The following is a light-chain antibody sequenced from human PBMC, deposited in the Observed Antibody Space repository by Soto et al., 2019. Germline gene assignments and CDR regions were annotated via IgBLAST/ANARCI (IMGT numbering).Light chain of an antibody. J-gene: IGKJ1*01. CDR2: TAS. Sequence: DIQMTQSPSTLSSSVGDRVTFTCRASQTISSYLDWYQQKPGKAPKLLIYTASSLKSGVPSRFSGSGSGTEFTLTISSLQSDDFAAYYCQHYNGYSEAFGQGTKVDIK. V-gene: IGKV1-5*03. CDR1: QTISSY. CDR3: QHYNGYSEA.